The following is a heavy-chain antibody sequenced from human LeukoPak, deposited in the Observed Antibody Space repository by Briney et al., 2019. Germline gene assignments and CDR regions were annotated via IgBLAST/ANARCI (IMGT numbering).Heavy chain of an antibody. J-gene: IGHJ4*02. CDR3: AKEVSYIVGATTSFFDY. CDR1: GFTFSSYA. D-gene: IGHD1-26*01. V-gene: IGHV3-23*01. Sequence: GGPLRLSCAASGFTFSSYAMSWVRQAPGKGLEWVSAISGSGGSTYYADSVKGRFTISRDNSKNTLYLQMNSLRAEDTAVYYCAKEVSYIVGATTSFFDYWGQGTLVTVSS. CDR2: ISGSGGST.